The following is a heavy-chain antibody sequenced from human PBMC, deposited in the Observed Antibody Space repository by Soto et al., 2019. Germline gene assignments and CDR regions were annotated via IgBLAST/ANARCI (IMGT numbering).Heavy chain of an antibody. CDR3: AHTYYSEYENYFDY. CDR1: GFSFSTSGVG. Sequence: SGPTLVNPTQTLTLTCTFSGFSFSTSGVGVGWLRQPPGKALEWLALIYWDDDKRYSPSLKSRLTITKDTSKHQVVLTMTNMDPVDTATYYCAHTYYSEYENYFDYWGQGTLVTVSS. J-gene: IGHJ4*02. CDR2: IYWDDDK. D-gene: IGHD4-17*01. V-gene: IGHV2-5*02.